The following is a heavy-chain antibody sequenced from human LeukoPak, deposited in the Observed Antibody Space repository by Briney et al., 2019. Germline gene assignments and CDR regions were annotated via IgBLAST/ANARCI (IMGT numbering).Heavy chain of an antibody. V-gene: IGHV4-59*01. D-gene: IGHD6-19*01. CDR1: GGSISIFY. J-gene: IGHJ4*02. CDR3: ARIDAVAATPTSFDY. Sequence: SETLSLTCTVSGGSISIFYWSWIRQPPGKGLEWIGDIYYSGTTNCNPSLKSRVTISLDTSKNQFSLRLSSVTAADTAVYYCARIDAVAATPTSFDYWGQGTLVTVSS. CDR2: IYYSGTT.